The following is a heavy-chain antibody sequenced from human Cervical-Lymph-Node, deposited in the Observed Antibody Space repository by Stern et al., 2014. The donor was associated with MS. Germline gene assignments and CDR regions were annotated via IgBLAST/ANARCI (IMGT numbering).Heavy chain of an antibody. CDR2: LYWDAEK. V-gene: IGHV2-5*02. D-gene: IGHD2-15*01. J-gene: IGHJ4*02. CDR3: AHSRVKYCRGGTCYSSLFDY. Sequence: ESGPTLVKPTQTVTLTCTLSGFSVTTAGVGVGWIRQPPGKALEWLALLYWDAEKLYSPSLKNRLTITKDTSKNQVVLTMTNVDPVDTATYYCAHSRVKYCRGGTCYSSLFDYWGQGTLVTVSS. CDR1: GFSVTTAGVG.